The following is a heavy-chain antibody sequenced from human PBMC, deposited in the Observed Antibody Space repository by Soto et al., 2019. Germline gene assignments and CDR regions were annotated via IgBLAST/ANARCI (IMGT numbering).Heavy chain of an antibody. CDR1: GYSFTSYW. J-gene: IGHJ5*02. V-gene: IGHV5-51*01. CDR2: IYPGNSET. CDR3: ARQGRTGSNWIDP. Sequence: PGESLKISCKGSGYSFTSYWIGWVRQMPGKGLEWMGIIYPGNSETAYSPSFQGQVTISADKSNSTTYLQWSSLTASDTVIYYCARQGRTGSNWIDPWGQGTLVTVS. D-gene: IGHD3-9*01.